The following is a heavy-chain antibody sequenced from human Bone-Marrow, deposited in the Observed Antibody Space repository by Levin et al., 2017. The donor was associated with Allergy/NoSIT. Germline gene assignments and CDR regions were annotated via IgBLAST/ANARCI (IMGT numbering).Heavy chain of an antibody. CDR1: GDSVSSGGYY. D-gene: IGHD3-10*01. CDR2: IYHSGST. V-gene: IGHV4-31*03. J-gene: IGHJ4*02. Sequence: SETLSLTCTVSGDSVSSGGYYWSWIRQHPGKGLEWIGYIYHSGSTYYNPSLKGRVTISVDTSKNEFSLKLSSVTAADTAVFYCARGEYSYGSGSYYLDYWGQGTLVTVSS. CDR3: ARGEYSYGSGSYYLDY.